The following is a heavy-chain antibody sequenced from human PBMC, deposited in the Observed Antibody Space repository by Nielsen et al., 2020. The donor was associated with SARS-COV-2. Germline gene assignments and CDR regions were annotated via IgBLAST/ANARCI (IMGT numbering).Heavy chain of an antibody. V-gene: IGHV3-9*01. J-gene: IGHJ4*02. CDR3: AGRSFES. CDR2: ISWNSGSI. CDR1: GFTFDDYA. Sequence: SLKISCAASGFTFDDYAMHWVRQAPGKGLEWVSGISWNSGSIGYADSVKGRFTISRDNAKNSLYLQMNSLRADDTAVYYCAGRSFESWGQGTMVTVPS.